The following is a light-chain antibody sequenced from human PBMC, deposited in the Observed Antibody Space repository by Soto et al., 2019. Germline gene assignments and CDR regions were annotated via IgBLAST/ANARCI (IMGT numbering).Light chain of an antibody. CDR2: KVR. V-gene: IGLV2-14*01. CDR3: SSYTTANTLV. CDR1: SGDIGGYNY. J-gene: IGLJ2*01. Sequence: QSALTQPASVSGSPGQSITISCTGTSGDIGGYNYVSWYQHHPDKAPKLMIYKVRNRPSGVSNRFSGSKSGNTAYLTISGLQAEDEADYYCSSYTTANTLVFGGGTKLTVL.